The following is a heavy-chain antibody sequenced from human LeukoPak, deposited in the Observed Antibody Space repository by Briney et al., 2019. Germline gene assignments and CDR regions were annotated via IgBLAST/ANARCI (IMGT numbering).Heavy chain of an antibody. CDR2: IKQDGSGK. J-gene: IGHJ4*02. CDR1: GFTFSSYW. V-gene: IGHV3-7*03. Sequence: PGGSLRLSCAASGFTFSSYWMSWVRQAPGKGLEWVANIKQDGSGKYYVDSVKGRFTISRDNSKNTLYLQMNSLRAEDTAVYYCAKDRYPGIAVAVGDYWGQGTLVTVSS. D-gene: IGHD6-19*01. CDR3: AKDRYPGIAVAVGDY.